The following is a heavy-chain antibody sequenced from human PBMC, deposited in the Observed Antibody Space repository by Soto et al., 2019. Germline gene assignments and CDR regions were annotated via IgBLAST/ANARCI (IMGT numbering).Heavy chain of an antibody. CDR2: ISHDGSEK. D-gene: IGHD6-13*01. CDR1: RFTFSSYA. CDR3: ARAAAYFYHYYYAMDV. Sequence: QVQLVESGGGVVQPGKSLRLSCAASRFTFSSYAMDWVRQAPGKGLEWVAVISHDGSEKYYGDSVKDRFTISRDNPKNTVYLQMNSLRPEDTAVYYCARAAAYFYHYYYAMDVWGQGTAVTVSS. V-gene: IGHV3-30-3*01. J-gene: IGHJ6*02.